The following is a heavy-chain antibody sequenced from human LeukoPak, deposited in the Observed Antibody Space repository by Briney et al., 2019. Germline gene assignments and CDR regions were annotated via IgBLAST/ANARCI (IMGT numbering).Heavy chain of an antibody. V-gene: IGHV3-30-3*01. CDR1: GFTFSSYW. CDR3: ARGGHYYDSSIDY. D-gene: IGHD3-22*01. J-gene: IGHJ4*02. CDR2: TSYDGGNK. Sequence: PGRSLRLSCAASGFTFSSYWMHWVRQAPGKGLEWVAITSYDGGNKYYADSVKGRFTISRDNSKNTLHLQMNSLRAEDTAVYYCARGGHYYDSSIDYWGQGTLVTVSS.